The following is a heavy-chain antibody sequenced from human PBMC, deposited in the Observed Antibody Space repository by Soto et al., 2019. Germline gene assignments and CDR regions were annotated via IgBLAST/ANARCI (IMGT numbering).Heavy chain of an antibody. D-gene: IGHD2-15*01. J-gene: IGHJ6*02. CDR3: ARDDSDIAPAGGGYYGMDV. CDR2: TYYRSKWYN. V-gene: IGHV6-1*01. Sequence: KQSQTLSLTCAISGDRVSSNSAAWNWIRQSPSRGLEWLGRTYYRSKWYNDYAVSVKSRITINPDTSKNQFSLQLNSVTPEDTTVYYCARDDSDIAPAGGGYYGMDVWGQGTTVTVSS. CDR1: GDRVSSNSAA.